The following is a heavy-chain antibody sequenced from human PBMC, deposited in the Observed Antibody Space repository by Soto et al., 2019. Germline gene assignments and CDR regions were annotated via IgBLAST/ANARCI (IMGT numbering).Heavy chain of an antibody. Sequence: GGSLRLSCAASGFTFSSYGMHWVRQAPGKGLEWVAVIWYDGSNKYYADSVKGRFTISRDNSKNTLYLQMNSLRAEDTAVYYCARDLNPDYDSSGPFDYWGQGTLVTVSS. V-gene: IGHV3-33*01. CDR1: GFTFSSYG. D-gene: IGHD3-22*01. CDR2: IWYDGSNK. CDR3: ARDLNPDYDSSGPFDY. J-gene: IGHJ4*02.